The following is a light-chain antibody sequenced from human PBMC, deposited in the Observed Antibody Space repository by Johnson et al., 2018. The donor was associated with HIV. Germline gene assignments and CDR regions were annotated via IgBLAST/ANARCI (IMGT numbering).Light chain of an antibody. CDR3: GTWDGSLSGYV. CDR1: SSNIGNNY. Sequence: QSVLTQPPSVSAAPGQKVTISCSGSSSNIGNNYVSWYQQVPGTAPKLLIFDNDKRPSGIPDRFSGSRSGTSATLGITGLQTGDEADYYCGTWDGSLSGYVFGTGTKVTVL. V-gene: IGLV1-51*01. CDR2: DND. J-gene: IGLJ1*01.